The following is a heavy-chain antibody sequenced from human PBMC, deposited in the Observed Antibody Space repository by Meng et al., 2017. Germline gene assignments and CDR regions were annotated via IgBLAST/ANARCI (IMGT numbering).Heavy chain of an antibody. D-gene: IGHD4-11*01. Sequence: QGQLVRCGGEVKKPGASVKFSCKASGYLFTSDDINWIRQAPGQGLEWMGWVNPINGKTGYAQKFQGRLTMTRDTSIRTAYMELSSLKSEDTAIYYCARGGDYSSWDYWGQGTLVTVSS. CDR2: VNPINGKT. J-gene: IGHJ4*02. CDR3: ARGGDYSSWDY. CDR1: GYLFTSDD. V-gene: IGHV1-8*01.